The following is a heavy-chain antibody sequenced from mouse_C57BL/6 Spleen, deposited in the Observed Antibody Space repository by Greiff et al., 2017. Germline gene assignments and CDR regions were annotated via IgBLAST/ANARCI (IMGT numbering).Heavy chain of an antibody. J-gene: IGHJ2*01. CDR1: GYTFTSYW. CDR3: ARWDYGKNFDY. V-gene: IGHV1-52*01. CDR2: IDPSDSET. Sequence: QVQLQQPGAELVRPGSSVKLSCKASGYTFTSYWMHWVKQRPIQGLEWIGNIDPSDSETHYNQKFKDKATLTVDKSSSTAYMQLSSLTSEDSAVYYCARWDYGKNFDYWGQGTTLTVSS. D-gene: IGHD1-1*01.